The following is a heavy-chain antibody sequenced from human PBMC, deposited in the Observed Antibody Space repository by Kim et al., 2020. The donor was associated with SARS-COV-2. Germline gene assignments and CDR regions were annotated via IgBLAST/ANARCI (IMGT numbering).Heavy chain of an antibody. Sequence: SGPTLVNPTQTLTLTCTFSGFSLSTSGMCVSWIRQPPGKALEWLARIDWDDDKYYSTSLKTRLTISKDTSKNQVVLTMTNMDPVDTATYYCARMPIAAAHFDYWGQGTLVTVSS. V-gene: IGHV2-70*11. J-gene: IGHJ4*02. CDR2: IDWDDDK. CDR3: ARMPIAAAHFDY. D-gene: IGHD6-13*01. CDR1: GFSLSTSGMC.